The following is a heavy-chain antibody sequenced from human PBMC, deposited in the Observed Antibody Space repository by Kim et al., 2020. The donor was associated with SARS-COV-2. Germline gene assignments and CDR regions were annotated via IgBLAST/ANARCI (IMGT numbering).Heavy chain of an antibody. CDR1: GFTFSSYG. J-gene: IGHJ5*02. D-gene: IGHD2-15*01. CDR2: ISYDGSNK. CDR3: AKDPTYYVAVVPSRKWFDP. Sequence: GGSLRLSCAASGFTFSSYGMHWVRQAPGKGLEWVAVISYDGSNKYYADSVKGRFTISRDNSKNTLYLQMNSLRAEDTAVYYCAKDPTYYVAVVPSRKWFDPWGQGTLVTVSS. V-gene: IGHV3-30*18.